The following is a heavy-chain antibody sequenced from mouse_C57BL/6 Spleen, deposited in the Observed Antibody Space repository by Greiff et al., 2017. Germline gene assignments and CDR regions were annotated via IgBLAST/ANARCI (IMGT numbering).Heavy chain of an antibody. D-gene: IGHD1-1*01. CDR2: IYPGGGYT. V-gene: IGHV1-63*01. J-gene: IGHJ1*03. Sequence: QVQLQQSGAELVRPGTSVKMSCKASGYTFTNYWIGWAKQRPGHGLEWIGDIYPGGGYTNYNEKFKGKATLTVDKSSSTAYMQLSSLTSEDSAVYYCARGGNYGSSYWYFDVGGTGTTVTVSS. CDR3: ARGGNYGSSYWYFDV. CDR1: GYTFTNYW.